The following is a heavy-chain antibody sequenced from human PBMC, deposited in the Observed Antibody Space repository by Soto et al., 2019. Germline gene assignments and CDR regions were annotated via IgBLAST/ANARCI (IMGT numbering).Heavy chain of an antibody. CDR1: GYTLTGYY. CDR2: INPNSGGT. J-gene: IGHJ6*03. CDR3: ARGGGGRDILTGYPLDYYYYYMDV. Sequence: ASVKVSCKASGYTLTGYYMHWVRQAKGQGLEWMGWINPNSGGTNYAQKFQGWVTMTRDTSISTAYMELSRLRSDDTAVYYCARGGGGRDILTGYPLDYYYYYMDVWGKGTTVTVSS. D-gene: IGHD3-9*01. V-gene: IGHV1-2*04.